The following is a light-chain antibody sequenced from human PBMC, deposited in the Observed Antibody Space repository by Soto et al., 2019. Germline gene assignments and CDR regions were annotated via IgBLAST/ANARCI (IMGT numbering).Light chain of an antibody. CDR2: RNN. V-gene: IGLV1-47*01. J-gene: IGLJ3*02. CDR3: AAWDDSLSGWV. Sequence: QSVLTQPPSASGTPGQRVTISCSGSSSNIGSNYVYWYQQLPGTAPKLLIYRNNQRPSGVPGRFSGSKSGNSASLAISGLRSEDEADYYCAAWDDSLSGWVFGGGTKVTVL. CDR1: SSNIGSNY.